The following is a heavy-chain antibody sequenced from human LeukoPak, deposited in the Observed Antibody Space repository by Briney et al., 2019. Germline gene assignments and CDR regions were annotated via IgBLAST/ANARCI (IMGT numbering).Heavy chain of an antibody. V-gene: IGHV4-61*02. CDR1: GGSISSGSYY. D-gene: IGHD6-19*01. J-gene: IGHJ4*02. CDR2: IYTSGST. Sequence: PSQTLSLTCTVSGGSISSGSYYWSWIRQPAGKGLESIGRIYTSGSTNYNPSLKSRVTISVDTSKNQFSLKLSSVTAADTAVYYCARHYARSGWPNFDYWGQGTLVTVSS. CDR3: ARHYARSGWPNFDY.